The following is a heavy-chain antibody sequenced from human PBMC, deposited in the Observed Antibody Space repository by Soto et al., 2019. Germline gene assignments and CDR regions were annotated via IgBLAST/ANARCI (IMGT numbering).Heavy chain of an antibody. CDR1: GGTFSSYA. CDR3: ARDRRGGNSCAFDI. J-gene: IGHJ3*02. V-gene: IGHV1-69*06. Sequence: ASVKVSCKASGGTFSSYAISWVRQAPGQGLEWMGGIIPIFGTANYAQKFQGRVTITADKSTSTAYMELSSLRSEDTAVYYCARDRRGGNSCAFDIWGQGTMVTVS. CDR2: IIPIFGTA. D-gene: IGHD2-21*02.